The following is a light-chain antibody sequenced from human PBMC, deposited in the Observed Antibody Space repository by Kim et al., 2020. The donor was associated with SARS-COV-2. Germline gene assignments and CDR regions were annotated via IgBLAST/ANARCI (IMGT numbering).Light chain of an antibody. CDR3: QQYNNYPLT. Sequence: DIQMTQSPSSLSASVGDRVTITCRASQSIDHWLAWYQQKPGKAPKLLIYKGSTLQSGVPSRFSGRESGTDFSLTISSLQPDDFATYYCQQYNNYPLTFGGGTKVDIK. V-gene: IGKV1-5*03. J-gene: IGKJ4*01. CDR2: KGS. CDR1: QSIDHW.